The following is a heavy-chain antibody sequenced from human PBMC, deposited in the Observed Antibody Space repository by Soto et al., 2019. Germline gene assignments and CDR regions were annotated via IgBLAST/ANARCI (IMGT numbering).Heavy chain of an antibody. J-gene: IGHJ6*02. CDR2: ISAYYGNT. CDR3: ARGGGTGTTFFGYYYYGMDV. Sequence: QVQLVQSGAEVKKPGASVKVSCKASGYTFTSYGISWVRQAPGQGLEWMGWISAYYGNTNYAQKLQGRVTMTTDTSTSTAYMELRSLRSDDTAVYYWARGGGTGTTFFGYYYYGMDVWGQGTTVTVSS. D-gene: IGHD1-7*01. CDR1: GYTFTSYG. V-gene: IGHV1-18*01.